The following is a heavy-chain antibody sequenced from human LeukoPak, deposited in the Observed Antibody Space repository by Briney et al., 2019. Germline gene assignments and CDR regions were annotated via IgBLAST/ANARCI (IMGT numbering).Heavy chain of an antibody. CDR2: ISGSGGST. V-gene: IGHV3-23*01. D-gene: IGHD3-10*01. J-gene: IGHJ6*03. Sequence: GGSLRVSCAPSGFSFSSYAMSWVRQAPGKGLEWVSAISGSGGSTYYADSVKSRFTISRDNSKNTLYLQTKSPRAEDTAVYYCAKDGGLLWFGELPRTFYYMDVWGKGTTVTVSS. CDR1: GFSFSSYA. CDR3: AKDGGLLWFGELPRTFYYMDV.